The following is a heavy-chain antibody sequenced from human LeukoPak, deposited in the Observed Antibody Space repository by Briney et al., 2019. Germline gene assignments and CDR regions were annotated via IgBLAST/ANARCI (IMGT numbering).Heavy chain of an antibody. J-gene: IGHJ6*02. CDR2: MNPNSGNT. Sequence: GASVKVSCKASGYTFTSYDINWVRQATGQGLEWMGWMNPNSGNTGYAQKFQGRVTMTRNTSISTAYMELSSLRSEDTAVYYCARTRSRLWFGDNYYYGMDVWGQGTTVTVSS. CDR3: ARTRSRLWFGDNYYYGMDV. D-gene: IGHD3-10*01. V-gene: IGHV1-8*01. CDR1: GYTFTSYD.